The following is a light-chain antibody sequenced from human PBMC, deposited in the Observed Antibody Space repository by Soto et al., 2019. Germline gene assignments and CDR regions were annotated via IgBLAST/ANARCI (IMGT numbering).Light chain of an antibody. CDR1: SSNLGDNT. Sequence: QSALTQPPSASGTPGQRVTISCSASSSNLGDNTVNWYQQLPGTAPKLLIYSNNQRPSGVPDRFSGSKSGTSASLAISGLQSEDEADYYCAAWDDSLNGFYVFGTGTKVTVL. CDR3: AAWDDSLNGFYV. CDR2: SNN. V-gene: IGLV1-44*01. J-gene: IGLJ1*01.